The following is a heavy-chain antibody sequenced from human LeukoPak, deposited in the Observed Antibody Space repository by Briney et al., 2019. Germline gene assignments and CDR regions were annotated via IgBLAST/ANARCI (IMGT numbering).Heavy chain of an antibody. V-gene: IGHV3-23*01. Sequence: TGGSLRLSCLTSGFTLSTNAMSWVRQAPGKGLEWISGISGSGASTYYADSVKGRFTISRDDSRNTLYLQMDSLTVEDTAVYYCAKSYDISRFYPYWGQGTLVTVSS. J-gene: IGHJ4*02. D-gene: IGHD3-22*01. CDR3: AKSYDISRFYPY. CDR1: GFTLSTNA. CDR2: ISGSGAST.